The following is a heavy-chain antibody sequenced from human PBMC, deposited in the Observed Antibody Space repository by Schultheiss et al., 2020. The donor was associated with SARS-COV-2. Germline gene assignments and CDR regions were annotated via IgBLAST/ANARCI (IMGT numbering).Heavy chain of an antibody. J-gene: IGHJ5*02. CDR3: ARVGDYMVRQLVHWFDP. CDR1: GGSISSGGYY. D-gene: IGHD6-6*01. CDR2: INHSGST. V-gene: IGHV4-34*01. Sequence: SQTLSLTCAVSGGSISSGGYYWSWIRQPPGKGLEWIGEINHSGSTNYNPSLKSRVTISVDTSKNQFSLKLSSVTAADTAVYYCARVGDYMVRQLVHWFDPWGQGTLVTVSS.